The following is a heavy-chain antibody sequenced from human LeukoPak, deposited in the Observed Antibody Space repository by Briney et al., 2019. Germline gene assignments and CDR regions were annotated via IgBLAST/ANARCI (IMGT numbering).Heavy chain of an antibody. CDR2: IIPIFGTA. J-gene: IGHJ4*02. CDR1: GGTFSSYA. Sequence: ASVKVSCKASGGTFSSYAISWVRQAPGQGLEWMGGIIPIFGTANYAQKFQGRVTITADESTGTAYMELSSLRSEDTAVYYCARGSSDYYDSSGPFDYWGQGTLVTVSS. D-gene: IGHD3-22*01. V-gene: IGHV1-69*13. CDR3: ARGSSDYYDSSGPFDY.